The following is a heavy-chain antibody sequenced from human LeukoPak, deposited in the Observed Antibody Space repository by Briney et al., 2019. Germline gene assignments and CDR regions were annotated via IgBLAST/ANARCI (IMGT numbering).Heavy chain of an antibody. J-gene: IGHJ6*02. CDR3: ARDGLGYQLLYAGRNYYYYYGMDV. CDR2: ISSSSSTI. V-gene: IGHV3-48*01. D-gene: IGHD2-2*02. Sequence: PGGSLRLSCAASGFTFSSYAMSWVRQAPGKGLEWVSYISSSSSTIYYADSVKGRFTISRDNAKNSLYLQMNSLRAEDTAVYYCARDGLGYQLLYAGRNYYYYYGMDVWGQGTTVTVSS. CDR1: GFTFSSYA.